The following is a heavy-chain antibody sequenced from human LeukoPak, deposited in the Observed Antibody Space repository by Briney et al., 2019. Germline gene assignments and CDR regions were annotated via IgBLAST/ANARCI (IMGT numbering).Heavy chain of an antibody. CDR3: AKEYSGFDFDY. CDR2: TSGSGVNS. D-gene: IGHD5-12*01. CDR1: GFTLRSYD. Sequence: GGSLRLSCAASGFTLRSYDMSWVRQAPGKGLEWVAATSGSGVNSYYADSVRGRFTISRDNSQNTLYLQMDSLRAEDTALYYCAKEYSGFDFDYWGQGTLVTVSS. J-gene: IGHJ4*02. V-gene: IGHV3-23*01.